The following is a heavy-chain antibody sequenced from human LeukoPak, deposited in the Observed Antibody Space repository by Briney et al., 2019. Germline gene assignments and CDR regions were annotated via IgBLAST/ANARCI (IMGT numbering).Heavy chain of an antibody. CDR1: GGTFISYV. V-gene: IGHV1-69*06. CDR3: ARNLYGGNSWDVFDY. CDR2: IIPIFGTA. J-gene: IGHJ4*02. Sequence: GASVKVSCKASGGTFISYVVSWVRQAPGQGLEWMGGIIPIFGTANYAQNFQDRVTITADKSTSTAYMELSSLRSEDTAVYYCARNLYGGNSWDVFDYWGQGTLVTVSS. D-gene: IGHD4-23*01.